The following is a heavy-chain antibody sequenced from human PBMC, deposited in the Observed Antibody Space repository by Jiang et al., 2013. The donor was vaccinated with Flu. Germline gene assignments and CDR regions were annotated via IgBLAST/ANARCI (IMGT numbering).Heavy chain of an antibody. Sequence: AEVKKPGESLRISCKGSGYSFTSYWISWVRQMPGKGLEWMGRIDPSDSYTNYSPSFQGHVTISADKSISTAYLQWSSLKASDTAMYYCARQGGSDGDYYYYMDVWGKGITVTVSS. V-gene: IGHV5-10-1*01. D-gene: IGHD1-26*01. J-gene: IGHJ6*03. CDR1: GYSFTSYW. CDR2: IDPSDSYT. CDR3: ARQGGSDGDYYYYMDV.